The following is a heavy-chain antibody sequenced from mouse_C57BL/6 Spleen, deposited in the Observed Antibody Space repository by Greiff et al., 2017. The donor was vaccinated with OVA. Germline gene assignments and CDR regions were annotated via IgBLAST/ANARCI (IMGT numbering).Heavy chain of an antibody. V-gene: IGHV1-53*01. Sequence: VQLQQPGAELVKPGASVKLSCKASGYTFTSYWMHWVKQRPGQGLEWIGNIYPSNGGTNYNEKFKSKATLTVDTSSSTAYMQLSSLTSEDSAVYYCARWDYGGSSFFDYWGQGTTLTVSS. CDR1: GYTFTSYW. CDR2: IYPSNGGT. D-gene: IGHD1-1*01. CDR3: ARWDYGGSSFFDY. J-gene: IGHJ2*01.